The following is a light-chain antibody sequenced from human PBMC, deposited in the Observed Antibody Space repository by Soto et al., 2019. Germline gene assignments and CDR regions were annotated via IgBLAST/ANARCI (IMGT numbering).Light chain of an antibody. CDR2: AAS. Sequence: IQMTQSPSSLSASVGDRVTITCRASQAIKNELGWYQQKPGKAPKRLIYAASSLDSGVPSRFSGSGSGTEFTLTISSVQPEDFSTYYCLQHNSFPRTFGQGTSLEIK. CDR3: LQHNSFPRT. CDR1: QAIKNE. V-gene: IGKV1-17*01. J-gene: IGKJ2*01.